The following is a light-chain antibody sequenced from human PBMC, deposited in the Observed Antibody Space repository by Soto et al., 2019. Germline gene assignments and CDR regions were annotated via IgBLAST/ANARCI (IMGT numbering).Light chain of an antibody. CDR1: QSLITRY. Sequence: EIVLTQSPGTLSLFPGERATLSCRASQSLITRYLAWYQQKPGQAPRLLIYGASSRATGIPDRFSGSGSGPDFPLTISRLAPEDFAVYSCQQYGTSPTFGQGTRLEMK. CDR2: GAS. CDR3: QQYGTSPT. V-gene: IGKV3-20*01. J-gene: IGKJ5*01.